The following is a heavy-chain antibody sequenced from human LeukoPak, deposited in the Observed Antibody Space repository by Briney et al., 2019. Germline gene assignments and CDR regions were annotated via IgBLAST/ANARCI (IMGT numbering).Heavy chain of an antibody. CDR3: YCRGSICYSLRFDP. D-gene: IGHD2-15*01. CDR1: RFTFRRYA. V-gene: IGHV3-23*01. J-gene: IGHJ5*02. Sequence: GGSLRLSCAASRFTFRRYAMSWVRQAPGKGLEWVSTISNGGSYTSYADSVKGRFTISRDNSKNTLYLQMNRLRAEDTAVYYCYCRGSICYSLRFDPWGQGTLVSVSS. CDR2: ISNGGSYT.